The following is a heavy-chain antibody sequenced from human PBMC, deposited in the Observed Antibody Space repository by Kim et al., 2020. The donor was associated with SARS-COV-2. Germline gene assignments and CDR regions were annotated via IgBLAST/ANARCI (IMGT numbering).Heavy chain of an antibody. V-gene: IGHV1-69*01. Sequence: GRVTITADESTSTAYMELSSLRSEDTAVYYCAREWGGNSGSYFWEYYFDYWGQGTLVTVSS. J-gene: IGHJ4*02. D-gene: IGHD1-26*01. CDR3: AREWGGNSGSYFWEYYFDY.